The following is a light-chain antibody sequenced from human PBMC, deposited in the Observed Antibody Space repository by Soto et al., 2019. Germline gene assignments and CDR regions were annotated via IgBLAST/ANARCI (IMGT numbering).Light chain of an antibody. CDR3: LQYYTYAP. V-gene: IGKV1-5*01. CDR2: DAS. J-gene: IGKJ5*01. Sequence: DIQLIRSPSTLSAAVVDSVTITCRASQKIRNLLAWYQQKPGRAPKPLIFDASTLRTGVPSRFSGSGSASEFNFTFTGLQPDDFATYSCLQYYTYAPFGHGIRLEIK. CDR1: QKIRNL.